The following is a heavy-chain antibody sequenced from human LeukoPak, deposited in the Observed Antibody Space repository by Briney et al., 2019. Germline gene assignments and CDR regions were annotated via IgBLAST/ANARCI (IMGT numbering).Heavy chain of an antibody. V-gene: IGHV3-30*04. CDR2: ISYDGSNQ. CDR1: GFTFSTYA. J-gene: IGHJ3*02. Sequence: GGSLRLSCAASGFTFSTYAMHWVRQAPGKGLDWVAFISYDGSNQYYADSVKGRLTISRDNSKNTLYLQMNSLRPEDTAVYYCARAGSGWSRGAFDIWGQGTMVTVSS. D-gene: IGHD6-19*01. CDR3: ARAGSGWSRGAFDI.